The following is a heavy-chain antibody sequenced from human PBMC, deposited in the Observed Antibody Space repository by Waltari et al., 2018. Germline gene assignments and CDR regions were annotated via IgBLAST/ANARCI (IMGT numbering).Heavy chain of an antibody. CDR1: GGTFSSYA. J-gene: IGHJ6*02. D-gene: IGHD3-3*01. Sequence: QVQLVQSGAEVKKPGSSVKVSCKASGGTFSSYAISWVRQAPGQGLEWMGGIIPILGIANYAQKFQGRVTITADKSTSTAYMELSSLRSEDTAVYYCARGGGYYLDYYYYYGMDVWGQGTTVTVSS. V-gene: IGHV1-69*10. CDR2: IIPILGIA. CDR3: ARGGGYYLDYYYYYGMDV.